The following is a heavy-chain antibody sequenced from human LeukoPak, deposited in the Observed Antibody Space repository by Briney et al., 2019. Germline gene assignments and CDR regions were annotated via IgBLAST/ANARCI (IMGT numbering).Heavy chain of an antibody. D-gene: IGHD5-18*01. CDR1: GFTFSSYW. Sequence: GGSLRLSCAASGFTFSSYWMHWVRQAPGKGLVWVSRINSDGSSTSYADSVKGRFTISRDNAKNTLYLQMNSLRAKDTAVYYCARGPDVDTAMVLGGDYWGQGTLVTVSS. V-gene: IGHV3-74*01. CDR2: INSDGSST. J-gene: IGHJ4*02. CDR3: ARGPDVDTAMVLGGDY.